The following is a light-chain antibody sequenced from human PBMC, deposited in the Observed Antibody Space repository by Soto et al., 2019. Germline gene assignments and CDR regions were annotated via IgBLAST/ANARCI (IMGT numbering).Light chain of an antibody. Sequence: QSAVTQPPSASGTPGQGVTISCSGSSSNIGVNTVNWYQQLPGTAPKLLIYSNNLRPSGVPDRFSGSKSGTSASLAISGLQSEDEADCHCASWDDSLNGVVFGGGTKLTVL. CDR2: SNN. CDR3: ASWDDSLNGVV. V-gene: IGLV1-44*01. J-gene: IGLJ2*01. CDR1: SSNIGVNT.